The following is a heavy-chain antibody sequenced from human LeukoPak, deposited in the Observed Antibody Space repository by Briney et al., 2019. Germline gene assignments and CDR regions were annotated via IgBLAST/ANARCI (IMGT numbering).Heavy chain of an antibody. CDR2: ISGSDGGT. V-gene: IGHV3-23*01. J-gene: IGHJ4*02. CDR1: GFPFTTYA. D-gene: IGHD4-17*01. Sequence: PGGSLRLSCAASGFPFTTYAMSWVRQAPGKGLEWVSAISGSDGGTHYADSVKGRFTTSRDNSKNTLYPQMNSLRADDTAVYYCARLRNTMTTPRFDYWGQGTLVTVSS. CDR3: ARLRNTMTTPRFDY.